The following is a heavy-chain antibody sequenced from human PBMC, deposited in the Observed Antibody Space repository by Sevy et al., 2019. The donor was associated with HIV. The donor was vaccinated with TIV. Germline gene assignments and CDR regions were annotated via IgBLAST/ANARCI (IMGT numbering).Heavy chain of an antibody. CDR3: ARFDFDDSSGTDAFDI. J-gene: IGHJ3*02. CDR2: INPNSGGT. CDR1: GYTFTGYY. D-gene: IGHD3-22*01. V-gene: IGHV1-2*02. Sequence: ASVKVSCKASGYTFTGYYMHWVRQAPGQGLEWMGWINPNSGGTNYAQKFQGRVTMTRDTSISTAYMELSRLRSDDTAVYYCARFDFDDSSGTDAFDIWGQGTMVTVSS.